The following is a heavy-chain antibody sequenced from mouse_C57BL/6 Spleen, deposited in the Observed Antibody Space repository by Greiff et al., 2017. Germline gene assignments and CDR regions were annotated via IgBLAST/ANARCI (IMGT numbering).Heavy chain of an antibody. Sequence: VQLQQSGAELVKPGASVKLSCKASGYTFTSYWMHWVKQRPGRGLEWIGRIDPNSGGTKYNEKFKSKATLTVDKPSSTAYMQLSSLTSEASAVYYCARDDYGSSYAWFAYWGQVTLVTVSA. CDR3: ARDDYGSSYAWFAY. V-gene: IGHV1-72*01. D-gene: IGHD1-1*01. CDR1: GYTFTSYW. J-gene: IGHJ3*01. CDR2: IDPNSGGT.